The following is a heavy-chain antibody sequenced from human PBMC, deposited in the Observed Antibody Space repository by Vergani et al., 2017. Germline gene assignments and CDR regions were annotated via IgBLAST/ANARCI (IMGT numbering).Heavy chain of an antibody. V-gene: IGHV4-59*12. J-gene: IGHJ4*02. CDR1: GGSISSYY. D-gene: IGHD3-10*01. CDR3: ARVEPEITMVRGVIFDY. CDR2: IYYSGST. Sequence: QVQLQESGPGLVKPSETLSLTCTVSGGSISSYYWSWIRQPPGKGLEWIGYIYYSGSTYYNPSLKSRVTISVDTSKNQFSLKLSSVTAADTAVYYCARVEPEITMVRGVIFDYWGQGTLVTVSS.